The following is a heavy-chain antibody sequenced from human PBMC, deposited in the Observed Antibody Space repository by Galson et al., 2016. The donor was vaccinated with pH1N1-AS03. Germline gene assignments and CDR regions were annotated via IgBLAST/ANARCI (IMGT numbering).Heavy chain of an antibody. D-gene: IGHD1-1*01. J-gene: IGHJ4*02. CDR3: ARVRDATSWKYFFDY. V-gene: IGHV5-51*01. CDR1: EYSFPNYW. CDR2: IYPGDSDT. Sequence: QSGAEVKKPGESLKISCKGSEYSFPNYWIAWVRQMPGKGLEWVGLIYPGDSDTRYSPSFQGQVTFSADKSIDTAYLQWSSLQASDTALYYCARVRDATSWKYFFDYWGQGTLVTVS.